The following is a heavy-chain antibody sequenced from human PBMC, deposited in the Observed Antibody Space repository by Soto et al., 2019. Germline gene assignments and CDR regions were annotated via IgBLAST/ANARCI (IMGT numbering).Heavy chain of an antibody. V-gene: IGHV2-5*02. J-gene: IGHJ5*02. CDR2: IYWDDDK. CDR3: AHSRGSNTWSPRPCDP. CDR1: GFSLSTSGLG. Sequence: QITLKESGPTLVKPTQTLTLTCTFSGFSLSTSGLGVGWIRQPPGKALEWLALIYWDDDKRYSPSLKSRLTITKDTSKNQVVLTMTNMDPVDTATYFCAHSRGSNTWSPRPCDPWGQGTLVTVSS. D-gene: IGHD6-13*01.